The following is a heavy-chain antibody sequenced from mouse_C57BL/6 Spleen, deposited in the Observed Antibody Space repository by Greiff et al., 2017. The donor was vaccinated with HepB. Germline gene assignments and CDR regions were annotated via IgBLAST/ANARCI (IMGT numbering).Heavy chain of an antibody. V-gene: IGHV1-15*01. CDR1: GYTFTDYE. CDR2: IDPETGGT. J-gene: IGHJ2*01. D-gene: IGHD2-4*01. Sequence: QVQLQQSGAELVRPGASVTLSCKASGYTFTDYEMHWVKQTPVHGLEWIGAIDPETGGTAYNQKFKGKAILTADKSSSTAYMELRSLTSEDSAVYYCTRVRGVGDYHYFDYWGQGTTLTVSS. CDR3: TRVRGVGDYHYFDY.